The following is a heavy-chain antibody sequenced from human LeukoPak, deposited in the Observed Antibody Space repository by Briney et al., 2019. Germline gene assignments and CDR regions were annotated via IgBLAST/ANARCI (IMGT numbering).Heavy chain of an antibody. V-gene: IGHV3-9*01. CDR2: ISWNSGSI. CDR1: GFTFDDYA. J-gene: IGHJ4*02. Sequence: GGSLRLSCAASGFTFDDYAMHWVRQAPGKGLEWVSGISWNSGSIGYADSVKGRFTISRDNAKNSLYLQMNSLRAEDTALYYCAKGNMIVVSAPFDYWGQGTLATVSS. D-gene: IGHD3-22*01. CDR3: AKGNMIVVSAPFDY.